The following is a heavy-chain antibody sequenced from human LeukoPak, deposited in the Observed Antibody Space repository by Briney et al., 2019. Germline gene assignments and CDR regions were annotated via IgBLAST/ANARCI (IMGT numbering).Heavy chain of an antibody. D-gene: IGHD3-22*01. J-gene: IGHJ4*02. CDR2: IKEDGSTK. CDR1: GFTFSNSW. Sequence: GGSLRLSCAASGFTFSNSWMTWVRQAPGKGLEWVADIKEDGSTKLYVDSVKGRFTISRDNAKNSLYLQMDSLRVEDTAVYYCARDLLYYDSSGGDYWGQGTLVTVSS. V-gene: IGHV3-7*01. CDR3: ARDLLYYDSSGGDY.